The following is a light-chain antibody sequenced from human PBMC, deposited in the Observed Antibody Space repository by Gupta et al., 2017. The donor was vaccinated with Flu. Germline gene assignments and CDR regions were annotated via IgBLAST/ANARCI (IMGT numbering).Light chain of an antibody. CDR1: QSVSSSY. J-gene: IGKJ1*01. CDR2: GAS. V-gene: IGKV3-20*01. CDR3: QQYGSSPKT. Sequence: GSLSLSTGEEATLSCRASQSVSSSYLAWYHQTPGQAPRLLIYGASSRATGIPDRFSGSGSGTDFTLTISRLEPEDFAVYYCQQYGSSPKTFGQGTKLEIK.